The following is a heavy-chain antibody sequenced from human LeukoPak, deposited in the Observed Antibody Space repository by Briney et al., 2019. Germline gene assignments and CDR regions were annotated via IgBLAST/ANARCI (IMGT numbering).Heavy chain of an antibody. CDR2: IYHSGST. Sequence: PSETLSLTCAVSGGSISSSNWWNWVRQPPGKGLEWIGEIYHSGSTNYNPSLKSRVTISVDTSKNQFSLKLSSVTAADTAVYYCARGPQGGNSYYFDYWGQGTLVTVSS. D-gene: IGHD4-23*01. J-gene: IGHJ4*02. CDR3: ARGPQGGNSYYFDY. CDR1: GGSISSSNW. V-gene: IGHV4-4*02.